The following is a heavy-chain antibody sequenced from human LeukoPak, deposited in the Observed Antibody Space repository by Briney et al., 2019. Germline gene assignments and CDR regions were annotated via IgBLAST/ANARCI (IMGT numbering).Heavy chain of an antibody. CDR2: INHSGST. CDR3: ARGRILAAAAFALNDY. D-gene: IGHD6-13*01. CDR1: GGSFSGYY. Sequence: ETLSLTCAVYGGSFSGYYWSWIRQPPGKGLEWIGEINHSGSTNYNPSLKSRVTISVDTSKNQFSLKLSSVTAADTAVYYCARGRILAAAAFALNDYWGQGTLVTVSS. V-gene: IGHV4-34*01. J-gene: IGHJ4*02.